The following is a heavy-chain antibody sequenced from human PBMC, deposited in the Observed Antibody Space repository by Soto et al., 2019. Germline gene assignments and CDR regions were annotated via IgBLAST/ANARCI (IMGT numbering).Heavy chain of an antibody. D-gene: IGHD5-18*01. CDR2: MHPNSWNT. J-gene: IGHJ4*02. V-gene: IGHV1-8*01. Sequence: QVQLVPAGAEVKKPGASVKVSCKASGYTFTSYDINWVRQATGQRREGMGWMHPNSWNTGYAQKFQGRATMTRNTSISTAYMEVSSLRSEDTAVYYCARDVVGTARDWGQGTLVTVSS. CDR1: GYTFTSYD. CDR3: ARDVVGTARD.